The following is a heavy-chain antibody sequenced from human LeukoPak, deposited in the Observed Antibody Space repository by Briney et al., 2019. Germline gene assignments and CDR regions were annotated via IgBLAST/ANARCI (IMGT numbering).Heavy chain of an antibody. D-gene: IGHD3-16*02. V-gene: IGHV4-30-2*01. CDR1: GGSISSGGYS. CDR3: ARGTAHYDYVWGSYRSGYYFDY. CDR2: IYHSGST. J-gene: IGHJ4*02. Sequence: SQTLSLTCAVSGGSISSGGYSWSWIRQPPGRGLEWIGYIYHSGSTYYNPSLKSRVTISVDRSKNQFSLKLSSVTAADTAVYYCARGTAHYDYVWGSYRSGYYFDYWGQGTLVTVSS.